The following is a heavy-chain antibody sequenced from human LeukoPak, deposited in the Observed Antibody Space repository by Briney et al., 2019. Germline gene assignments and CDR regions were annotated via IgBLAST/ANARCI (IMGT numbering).Heavy chain of an antibody. Sequence: GSLRLSCAASGFTFSDYYMSWIRQAPGKGLEWIGCLYYSGRTNYSPSLTSRVTLSADTSKNQFSLKLNSVTAADSAIYYCARDYSGYEFDYWGQGTLVTVSS. V-gene: IGHV4-59*01. CDR2: LYYSGRT. J-gene: IGHJ4*02. CDR1: GFTFSDYY. CDR3: ARDYSGYEFDY. D-gene: IGHD5-12*01.